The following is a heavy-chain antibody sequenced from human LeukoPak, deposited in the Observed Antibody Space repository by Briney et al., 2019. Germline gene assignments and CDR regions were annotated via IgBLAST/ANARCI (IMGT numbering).Heavy chain of an antibody. CDR2: IYHSGST. J-gene: IGHJ4*02. CDR1: GGSISSSDW. D-gene: IGHD3-22*01. V-gene: IGHV4-4*02. CDR3: ARDRRYYDSSAYIRGFDY. Sequence: SETLSLTCAVSGGSISSSDWWSWVRQPPGKGLEWIGEIYHSGSTNYNLSLKSRVTISVDKSKNQFSLNLSSVTAADTAVYYCARDRRYYDSSAYIRGFDYWGQGTLVTVSS.